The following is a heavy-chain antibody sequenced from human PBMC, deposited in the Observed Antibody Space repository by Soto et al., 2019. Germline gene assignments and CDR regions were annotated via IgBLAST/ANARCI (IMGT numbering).Heavy chain of an antibody. V-gene: IGHV4-31*03. D-gene: IGHD2-2*01. CDR2: IYYSGST. Sequence: SETLSLTCTVSGGSISSGGYYWSWIRQHPGKGLEWIGYIYYSGSTYYNPSLKSRVTISVDTSKNQFSLKLSSVTAADTAVYYCARGTLVVPAAALYYYYYYYMDVWGKGTTVTVSS. CDR3: ARGTLVVPAAALYYYYYYYMDV. J-gene: IGHJ6*03. CDR1: GGSISSGGYY.